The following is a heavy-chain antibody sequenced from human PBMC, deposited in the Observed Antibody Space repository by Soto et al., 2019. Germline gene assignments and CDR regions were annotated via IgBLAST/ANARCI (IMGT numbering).Heavy chain of an antibody. J-gene: IGHJ6*02. CDR3: ARDSEIYSSQVFYYYYGMDV. Sequence: GGSLRLSCAASGFTFSSYEMNWVRQAPGKGLEWVSYISSSGSTIYYADSVKGRFTISRDNAKNSLYLQMNSLRAEDTAVYYCARDSEIYSSQVFYYYYGMDVWGQGTTVTVSS. D-gene: IGHD6-13*01. CDR1: GFTFSSYE. CDR2: ISSSGSTI. V-gene: IGHV3-48*03.